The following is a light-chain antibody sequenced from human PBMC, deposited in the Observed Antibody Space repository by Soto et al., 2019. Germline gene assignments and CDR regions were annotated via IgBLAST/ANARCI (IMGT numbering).Light chain of an antibody. V-gene: IGLV2-14*01. CDR3: SSYTTSSSWV. J-gene: IGLJ3*02. CDR2: DVS. Sequence: QSVLTQPASVSGSPGQSITISCTGTSSDVGGYNYVSWYQQYPGKAPKLVIYDVSNRPSGVSDRFSGSKSGNTASLTISGLQAEDEADYYCSSYTTSSSWVLGGGTKLTVL. CDR1: SSDVGGYNY.